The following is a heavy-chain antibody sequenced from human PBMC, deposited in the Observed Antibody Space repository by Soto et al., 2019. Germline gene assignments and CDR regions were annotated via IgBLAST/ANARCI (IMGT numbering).Heavy chain of an antibody. J-gene: IGHJ3*02. CDR2: IYYSGTT. CDR1: GGSLSSGGYY. Sequence: QVQLQESGPGLVNHSQTLSLTCTVSGGSLSSGGYYWSWLRQNPGKGLEWIGYIYYSGTTNYNPSLKSRLTISADTSKNQFSLKLNSMTAADTAVYYCARDESATDAFDIWGQGTMVTVSS. V-gene: IGHV4-31*03. D-gene: IGHD5-12*01. CDR3: ARDESATDAFDI.